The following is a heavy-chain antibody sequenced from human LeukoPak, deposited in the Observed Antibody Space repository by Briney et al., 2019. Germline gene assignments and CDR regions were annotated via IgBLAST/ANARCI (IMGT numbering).Heavy chain of an antibody. D-gene: IGHD6-13*01. J-gene: IGHJ5*02. CDR1: GYTFTSYA. CDR3: ASEQQLGSWYNWFDP. Sequence: ASVKVSCKASGYTFTSYAISWVRQAPGQGLEWMGWISTYNGDTDYAQKLQGRVTMTTETSTNTAYMELRSLRSDDTAVYYCASEQQLGSWYNWFDPWGQGTLVTVSS. CDR2: ISTYNGDT. V-gene: IGHV1-18*01.